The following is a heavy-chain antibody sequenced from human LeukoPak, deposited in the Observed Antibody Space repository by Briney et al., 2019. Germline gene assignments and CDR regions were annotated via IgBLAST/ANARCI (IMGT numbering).Heavy chain of an antibody. J-gene: IGHJ5*02. CDR2: IRYDGSNK. V-gene: IGHV3-30*02. D-gene: IGHD6-19*01. CDR1: GFTFSSYG. CDR3: AKPAVAESGLAH. Sequence: GGSLRLSCAASGFTFSSYGMHWVRQAPGKGLEWVAFIRYDGSNKYYADSVKGRFTISRDNSKNTLYLQMYSLRAEDTAVYYCAKPAVAESGLAHWGQGTLVTVSS.